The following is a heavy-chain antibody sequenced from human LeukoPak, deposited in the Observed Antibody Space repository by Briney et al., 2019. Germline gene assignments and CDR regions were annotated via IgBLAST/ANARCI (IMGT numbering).Heavy chain of an antibody. CDR3: ARENSGSYREFDY. Sequence: SETLSLNCTVSGGSISSYYWSWIRQPAGQGLEWIGRIYTSGSTNYNASLKSRVSMSVDTSKNQFSLKLSSVTAADTAVLYCARENSGSYREFDYWGQGTLVTVSS. J-gene: IGHJ4*02. V-gene: IGHV4-4*07. CDR1: GGSISSYY. D-gene: IGHD1-26*01. CDR2: IYTSGST.